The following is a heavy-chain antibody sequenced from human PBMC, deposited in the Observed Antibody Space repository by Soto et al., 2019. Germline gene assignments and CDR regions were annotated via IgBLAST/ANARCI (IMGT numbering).Heavy chain of an antibody. D-gene: IGHD2-15*01. CDR3: APRSVSLSGPYGIHV. J-gene: IGHJ6*02. V-gene: IGHV4-39*01. CDR2: MFYSGLT. Sequence: PSETLSLTCSVSGYSVSSSDYYWAWIRQPPGKGLEWIGSMFYSGLTYYNPSPKSRVTLSVDTSKNQFSVRLNSVTAADTAVYYFAPRSVSLSGPYGIHVWGHGTPVTVSS. CDR1: GYSVSSSDYY.